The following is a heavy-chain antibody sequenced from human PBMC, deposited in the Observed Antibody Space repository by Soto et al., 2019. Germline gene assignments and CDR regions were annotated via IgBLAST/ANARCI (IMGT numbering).Heavy chain of an antibody. Sequence: QVQLQESGPGLVKPSETLSLTCAVSGYSISSGYYWGWIRQPPGKGLECVGSIYHSGSTYYNPSLKSRVTISVDTSKNQFSLKLSSVTAADTAVYYCARDGDFVVLMSPRAFDIWGQGTMVTVSS. D-gene: IGHD2-8*01. V-gene: IGHV4-38-2*02. J-gene: IGHJ3*02. CDR1: GYSISSGYY. CDR3: ARDGDFVVLMSPRAFDI. CDR2: IYHSGST.